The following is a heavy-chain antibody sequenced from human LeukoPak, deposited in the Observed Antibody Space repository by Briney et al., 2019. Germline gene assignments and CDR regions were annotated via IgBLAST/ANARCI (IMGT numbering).Heavy chain of an antibody. Sequence: PGGSLRLSCAASGFTVSSNYMSWVRQAPGKGLEWVSIIYSGGTTNYADSVKGRFTISRDNSENTLYLQMSSLRGDDMAVYYCARDRIYGGNSGALDIWGQGTLVTGSS. V-gene: IGHV3-66*01. CDR2: IYSGGTT. CDR1: GFTVSSNY. CDR3: ARDRIYGGNSGALDI. J-gene: IGHJ3*02. D-gene: IGHD4-23*01.